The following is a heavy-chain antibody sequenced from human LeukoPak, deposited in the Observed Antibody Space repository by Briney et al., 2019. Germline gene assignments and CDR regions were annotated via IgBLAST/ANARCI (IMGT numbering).Heavy chain of an antibody. V-gene: IGHV3-66*02. D-gene: IGHD5-18*01. Sequence: GGSLRLSCAASGFTVSNNYMSWVRQAPGKGLEWASVICSGGSTYYADSVKGRFTISRDNSKNTLDLQMNSLRAEDSALYYGARHRYRYGHALDCWGQGTRVTVSS. CDR1: GFTVSNNY. CDR2: ICSGGST. CDR3: ARHRYRYGHALDC. J-gene: IGHJ4*02.